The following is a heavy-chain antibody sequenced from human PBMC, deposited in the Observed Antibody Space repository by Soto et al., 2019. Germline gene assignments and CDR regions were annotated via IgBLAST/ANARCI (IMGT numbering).Heavy chain of an antibody. Sequence: QVQLVQSGAEVKKSGASVKVSCKASGYTFTSYYMHWVRQAPGQGLEWMGIINPSGGSTSYEQKLQGRVTMTRDTSTSTVYMELSSLRSEDTAVYYCARVPYYYDSSGALDYWGQGTLVTVSS. CDR2: INPSGGST. D-gene: IGHD3-22*01. CDR1: GYTFTSYY. CDR3: ARVPYYYDSSGALDY. J-gene: IGHJ4*02. V-gene: IGHV1-46*01.